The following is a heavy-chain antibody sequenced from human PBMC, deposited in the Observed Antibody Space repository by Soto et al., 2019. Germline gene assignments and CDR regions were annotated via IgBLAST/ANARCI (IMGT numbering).Heavy chain of an antibody. V-gene: IGHV1-18*01. CDR3: ARIEYCIGGNCYSAFDI. J-gene: IGHJ3*02. Sequence: VQSGAEVKKPGASVKVSCKASGDTFISSGISWVRQAPGQGLEWMGWISGYKGDTNYAQKFQGRVTLTTDTSTSTAYMELRSLTPGDTDIYYCARIEYCIGGNCYSAFDIWGQGTLVTVSS. CDR2: ISGYKGDT. CDR1: GDTFISSG. D-gene: IGHD2-15*01.